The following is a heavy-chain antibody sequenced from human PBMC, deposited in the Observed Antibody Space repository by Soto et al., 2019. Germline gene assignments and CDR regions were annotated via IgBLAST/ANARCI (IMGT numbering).Heavy chain of an antibody. J-gene: IGHJ6*02. Sequence: SETLSLTCAVYGWSFSGYYWSCIRRPPGKVLEWIGEINHSGSTNYNPSLKSRVTISVDTSKNQFSLKLSSVTAADTAVYYCARGAGTWFGATGVYGMDVWGQGTTVNVSS. D-gene: IGHD3-10*01. CDR2: INHSGST. CDR3: ARGAGTWFGATGVYGMDV. CDR1: GWSFSGYY. V-gene: IGHV4-34*01.